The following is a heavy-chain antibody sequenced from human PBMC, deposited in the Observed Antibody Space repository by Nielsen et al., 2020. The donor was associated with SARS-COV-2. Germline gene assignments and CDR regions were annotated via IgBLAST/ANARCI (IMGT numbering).Heavy chain of an antibody. Sequence: SETLSLTCTVSGDSITFSGSYWTWIRHHPLRGLEWLGHRPHDGNTYSNPSLQSRLIISVDTSKNQFSLSLNSVTDADTAIYYCARGAAFFDPWGQGIRVTVSS. J-gene: IGHJ5*02. CDR2: RPHDGNT. V-gene: IGHV4-31*03. CDR1: GDSITFSGSY. CDR3: ARGAAFFDP. D-gene: IGHD2-15*01.